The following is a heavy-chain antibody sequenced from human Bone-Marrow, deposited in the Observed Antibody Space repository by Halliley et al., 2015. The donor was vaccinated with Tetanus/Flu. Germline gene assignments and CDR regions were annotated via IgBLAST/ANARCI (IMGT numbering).Heavy chain of an antibody. J-gene: IGHJ6*02. Sequence: GNGKADYSHEFQNRVTINTDTSANTVYMELNSLTSEDTAVYYCATSSSSDWGLHFFALDVWGQGTAVSVSS. CDR3: ATSSSSDWGLHFFALDV. D-gene: IGHD2-2*01. V-gene: IGHV1-3*01. CDR2: GNGKA.